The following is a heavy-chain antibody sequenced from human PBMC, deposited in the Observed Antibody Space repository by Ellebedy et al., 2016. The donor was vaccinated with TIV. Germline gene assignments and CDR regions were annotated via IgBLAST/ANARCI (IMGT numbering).Heavy chain of an antibody. D-gene: IGHD4-11*01. V-gene: IGHV1-18*01. CDR2: TSPYNGHT. CDR1: GYTFTSYG. CDR3: ARDGGAMTTVTTYDY. J-gene: IGHJ4*02. Sequence: AASVKVSCKASGYTFTSYGISWVRQAPGQGLEWMGWTSPYNGHTNYAQKLQGRVTMTTDTSTSTAYIELRSLRSDDTAVYYCARDGGAMTTVTTYDYWGQGTLVIVSS.